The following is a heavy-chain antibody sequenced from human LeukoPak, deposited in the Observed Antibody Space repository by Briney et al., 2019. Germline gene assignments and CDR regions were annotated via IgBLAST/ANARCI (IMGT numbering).Heavy chain of an antibody. CDR2: IDHDTGDT. CDR3: ARAGHNSNSGGYDF. Sequence: GASVKVSCKPSGYTFIDHYLHWVRQAPGQGLESLGWIDHDTGDTNYPQKFQGRVTMSRDTSSSTAYMELNRLRSDDTAVYYCARAGHNSNSGGYDFWGLGTLVTVSS. CDR1: GYTFIDHY. D-gene: IGHD3-22*01. V-gene: IGHV1-2*02. J-gene: IGHJ4*02.